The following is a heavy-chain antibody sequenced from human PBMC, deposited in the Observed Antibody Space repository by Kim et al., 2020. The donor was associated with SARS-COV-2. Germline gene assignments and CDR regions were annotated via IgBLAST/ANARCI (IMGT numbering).Heavy chain of an antibody. V-gene: IGHV3-23*01. CDR1: GFTFSSYA. Sequence: GGSLRLSCAASGFTFSSYAMSWVRQAPGKGLEWVSAISGSGGSTYYADSVKGRFTISRDNSKNTLYLQMNSLGAEDTAVYYCANYYDRDWFDPWGQGTLVTVSS. CDR2: ISGSGGST. J-gene: IGHJ5*02. CDR3: ANYYDRDWFDP. D-gene: IGHD3-22*01.